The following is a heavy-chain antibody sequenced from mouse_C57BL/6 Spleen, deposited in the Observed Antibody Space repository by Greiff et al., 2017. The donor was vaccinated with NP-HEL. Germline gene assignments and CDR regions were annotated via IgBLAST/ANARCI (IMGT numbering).Heavy chain of an antibody. Sequence: QVQLQESGPELVRPGVSVTISCKGSGYTFTDYAMHWVKQSHPKSLEWIGVISTYYGDASYNQKFKDKATMPEDKSSSTAYMELSRLTSEDAADYYCARGGDGYSYWCFDVWGKGTTLTVSS. D-gene: IGHD2-3*01. J-gene: IGHJ1*03. CDR2: ISTYYGDA. CDR3: ARGGDGYSYWCFDV. V-gene: IGHV1-67*01. CDR1: GYTFTDYA.